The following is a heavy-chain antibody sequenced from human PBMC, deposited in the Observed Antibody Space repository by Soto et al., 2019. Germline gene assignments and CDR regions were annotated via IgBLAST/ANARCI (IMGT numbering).Heavy chain of an antibody. J-gene: IGHJ6*02. Sequence: QVQLVQSGDEVRKPGSSVKVSCKASGYIFVNYGIAWVRQAPGQGLEWMGWISPYSGNTHYASKVQGRLTMTTETATSTAATDLRTLKSDDTAVYYGAMVDNFVTPTPRDVWGQGTPVTVSS. D-gene: IGHD3-16*02. CDR3: AMVDNFVTPTPRDV. CDR1: GYIFVNYG. CDR2: ISPYSGNT. V-gene: IGHV1-18*01.